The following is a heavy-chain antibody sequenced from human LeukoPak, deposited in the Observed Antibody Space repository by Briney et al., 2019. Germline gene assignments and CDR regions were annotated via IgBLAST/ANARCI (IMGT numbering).Heavy chain of an antibody. CDR3: ARQIGYSSGWVDY. V-gene: IGHV4-39*01. CDR1: GGSISSSSYY. J-gene: IGHJ4*02. Sequence: SETLSLTCTASGGSISSSSYYWGWIRQPPGKGLEWIGSIYYSGSTYYNPSLKSRVTISVDTSKNQFSLKLSSVTAADTAVYYCARQIGYSSGWVDYWGQGTLVTVSS. D-gene: IGHD6-19*01. CDR2: IYYSGST.